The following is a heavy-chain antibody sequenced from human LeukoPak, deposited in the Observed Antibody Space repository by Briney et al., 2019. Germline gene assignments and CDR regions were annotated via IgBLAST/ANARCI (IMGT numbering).Heavy chain of an antibody. CDR2: IYYSGST. D-gene: IGHD5-18*01. CDR1: GGSISSSSYY. CDR3: ARARGYSRAGYYYYYYYMDV. V-gene: IGHV4-39*01. Sequence: SETLSLTCTVSGGSISSSSYYWGWIRQPPGKGLEWIGSIYYSGSTYYNPSLKSRVTISVDTSKNQFSLKLSSVTAADTAVYYCARARGYSRAGYYYYYYYMDVWGKGTTVTISS. J-gene: IGHJ6*03.